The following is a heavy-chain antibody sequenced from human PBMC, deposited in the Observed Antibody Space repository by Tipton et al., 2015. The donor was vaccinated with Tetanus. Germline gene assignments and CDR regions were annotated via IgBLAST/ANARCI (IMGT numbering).Heavy chain of an antibody. CDR1: SALLTTGGYS. D-gene: IGHD1-14*01. Sequence: TLSLTCNVTSALLTTGGYSWGWIRQPPGQGLEWIGYIYQTGSTYFNPSLKSRVTISVDTSKNQFSLKLSSVTAADAAVYYCARGTGDYWGQGTLVTVSS. CDR2: IYQTGST. CDR3: ARGTGDY. V-gene: IGHV4-30-2*01. J-gene: IGHJ4*02.